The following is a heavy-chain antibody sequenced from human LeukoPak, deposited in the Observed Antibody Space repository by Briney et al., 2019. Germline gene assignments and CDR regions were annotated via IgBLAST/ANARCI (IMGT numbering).Heavy chain of an antibody. CDR1: GGSISSGGYS. V-gene: IGHV4-61*02. J-gene: IGHJ4*02. CDR3: TREPVP. CDR2: IYTSGST. Sequence: SETLSLTCAVSGGSISSGGYSWSWIRQPAGKGLEWIGRIYTSGSTNYNPSLKSRVTISVDTSKNQFSLKLTSVTAADTAVYYCTREPVPWGQGTLVTVSS. D-gene: IGHD6-19*01.